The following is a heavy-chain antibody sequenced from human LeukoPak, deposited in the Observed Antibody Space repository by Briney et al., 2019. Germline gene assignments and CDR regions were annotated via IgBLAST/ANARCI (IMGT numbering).Heavy chain of an antibody. CDR3: ARLAGFGELFKHDDY. Sequence: SETLSLTCTVSGGSINNGGYYWSWIRQHPGKGLESIGYISYSGSTYYNPSLASRVTISVDTSKNQFSLKMSSVTAADTAVYYCARLAGFGELFKHDDYWGPGTPVTVSS. V-gene: IGHV4-31*03. CDR2: ISYSGST. D-gene: IGHD3-10*01. CDR1: GGSINNGGYY. J-gene: IGHJ4*02.